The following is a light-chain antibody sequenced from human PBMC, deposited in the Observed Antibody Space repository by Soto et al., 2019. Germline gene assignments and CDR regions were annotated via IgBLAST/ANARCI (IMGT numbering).Light chain of an antibody. CDR3: QVWDSSTAGWV. CDR1: NIGSKN. Sequence: SYELTQPLSVSVALGQTARITCGGNNIGSKNVHWYQQKPGQAPVVVIYRDSSRPSGIPERFSGSNSGNTATLTISRAQAGDEADYYCQVWDSSTAGWVFGGGTKLTVL. CDR2: RDS. J-gene: IGLJ3*02. V-gene: IGLV3-9*01.